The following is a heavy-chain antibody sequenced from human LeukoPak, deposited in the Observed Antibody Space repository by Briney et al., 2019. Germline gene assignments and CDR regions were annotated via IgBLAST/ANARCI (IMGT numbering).Heavy chain of an antibody. CDR3: ATSIAAAPRGVSAFDI. V-gene: IGHV3-53*01. CDR1: GFSVRTTY. CDR2: LYTGGGT. J-gene: IGHJ3*02. D-gene: IGHD6-13*01. Sequence: GGSLRLSCAASGFSVRTTYMSWVRQTPGKGLEWVSVLYTGGGTDHADSVKGRFTISRDNSKNTLYLQMNSLRAEDTAVYYCATSIAAAPRGVSAFDIWGQGTMVTVSS.